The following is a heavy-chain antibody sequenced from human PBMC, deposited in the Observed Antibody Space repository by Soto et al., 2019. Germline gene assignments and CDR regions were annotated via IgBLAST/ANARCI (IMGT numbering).Heavy chain of an antibody. Sequence: EVQLVESGGGLVKPGGSLRLSCAASGFTFSSYSMNWVRQAPGKGLEWVSSISSSSSYIYYADSVKGRFTISRDNAKNSLYLQMNSLRAEDTAVYYCARDDQQYGYIGVDAFDIWGQGTMVTVSS. J-gene: IGHJ3*02. CDR3: ARDDQQYGYIGVDAFDI. CDR2: ISSSSSYI. V-gene: IGHV3-21*01. D-gene: IGHD1-26*01. CDR1: GFTFSSYS.